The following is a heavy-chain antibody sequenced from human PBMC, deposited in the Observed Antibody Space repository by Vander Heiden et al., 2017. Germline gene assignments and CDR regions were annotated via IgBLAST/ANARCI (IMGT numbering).Heavy chain of an antibody. Sequence: VQLVESGGGVVQTGGSLRLSCAASGFTFSGFGMHWVRQAPGKGLEWVALISYSGGDKDYADSVRGRFTISRDNSMHTLYLQMNSLRAEDTAVYYCAREHFSGSYYSYFNYWGQGTRVTVSS. D-gene: IGHD1-26*01. V-gene: IGHV3-30*03. J-gene: IGHJ4*02. CDR1: GFTFSGFG. CDR3: AREHFSGSYYSYFNY. CDR2: ISYSGGDK.